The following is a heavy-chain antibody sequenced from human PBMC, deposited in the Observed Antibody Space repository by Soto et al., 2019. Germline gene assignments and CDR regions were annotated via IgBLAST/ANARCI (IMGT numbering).Heavy chain of an antibody. CDR2: INADNGDT. CDR3: ARDLVEVTYFDY. CDR1: GHTFSNNL. Sequence: ASVKVSCKASGHTFSNNLMHWVRQAPGQRLEWLGWINADNGDTKCSQKFQGRVTMTTDTSTSTAYMELRSLRSDDTAVYYCARDLVEVTYFDYWGQGTLVTVSS. V-gene: IGHV1-3*01. J-gene: IGHJ4*02.